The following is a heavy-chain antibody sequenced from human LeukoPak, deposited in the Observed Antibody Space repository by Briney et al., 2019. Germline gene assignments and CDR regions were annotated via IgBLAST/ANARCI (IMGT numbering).Heavy chain of an antibody. CDR1: GYTFTSYD. CDR3: ARGLNYYGSGSSWYMDV. CDR2: MNPNSGNT. D-gene: IGHD3-10*01. Sequence: ASVKVSCKASGYTFTSYDINWVRQATGQGLEWMGWMNPNSGNTGYAQKFQGRVTITRNTSISTAYMELSSLRSEDTAVYYCARGLNYYGSGSSWYMDVWGKGTTVTVSS. J-gene: IGHJ6*03. V-gene: IGHV1-8*03.